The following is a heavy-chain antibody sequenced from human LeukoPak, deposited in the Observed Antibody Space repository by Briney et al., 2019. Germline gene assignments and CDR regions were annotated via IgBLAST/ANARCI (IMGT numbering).Heavy chain of an antibody. CDR2: IYYSGST. CDR1: GGSISSSSYY. V-gene: IGHV4-39*01. D-gene: IGHD3-10*01. Sequence: SQTLSLTCAVSGGSISSSSYYWGWLRQPPGKGLEWLGSIYYSGSTYYNPSLKSRVTISVDTSKNQFSLKLSSVTAADTAVYYCARRGTPQASFIRYYGSGSYLYFDYWGQGTLVTVSS. J-gene: IGHJ4*02. CDR3: ARRGTPQASFIRYYGSGSYLYFDY.